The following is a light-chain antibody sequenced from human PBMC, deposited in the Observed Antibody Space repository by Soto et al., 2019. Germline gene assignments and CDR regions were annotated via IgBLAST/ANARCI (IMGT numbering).Light chain of an antibody. CDR2: WAS. J-gene: IGKJ2*01. CDR3: QQYYDIPYT. CDR1: QSVLYSSNNKNY. V-gene: IGKV4-1*01. Sequence: DIVMTQSPDSLAVSLGERATINCKSSQSVLYSSNNKNYLAWYQLKPGQPPKLLIHWASTRESGVPDRFSGSESGTDFTLTISSLQAEDVVVYYCQQYYDIPYTFGQGTKLEIK.